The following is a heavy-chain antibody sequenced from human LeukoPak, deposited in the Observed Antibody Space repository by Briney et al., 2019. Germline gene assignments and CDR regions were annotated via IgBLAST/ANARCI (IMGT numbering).Heavy chain of an antibody. CDR1: GFTFSNYG. Sequence: GGTLRLSCAVSGFTFSNYGMSWVRQAPGKGLEWVSTISGSGGRTYYADSVKGRFTISRDNSKNTLYLQMNSLRAEDTAVYYCAKDDSGSYYPYYYYMNVWGKGTTVTISS. CDR3: AKDDSGSYYPYYYYMNV. D-gene: IGHD1-26*01. CDR2: ISGSGGRT. V-gene: IGHV3-23*01. J-gene: IGHJ6*03.